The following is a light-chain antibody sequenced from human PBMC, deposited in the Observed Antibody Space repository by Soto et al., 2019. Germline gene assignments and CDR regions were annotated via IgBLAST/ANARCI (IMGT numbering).Light chain of an antibody. CDR3: QQLNSYPLT. Sequence: DIQLTQSPSFLSPSVGDRVTITCRASQDISSYLAWYQQKPGKAPKLLIYAASTLQSGVPSRFSGSGSGTEFTLTISSLQPEYFATYYCQQLNSYPLTFGGGTKVEIK. J-gene: IGKJ4*01. CDR1: QDISSY. CDR2: AAS. V-gene: IGKV1-9*01.